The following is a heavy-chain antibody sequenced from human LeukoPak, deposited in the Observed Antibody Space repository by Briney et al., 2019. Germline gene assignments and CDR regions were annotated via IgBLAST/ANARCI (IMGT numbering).Heavy chain of an antibody. J-gene: IGHJ4*02. V-gene: IGHV4-39*01. CDR1: GGSISNNNYY. Sequence: SETLSLTCTVSGGSISNNNYYWAWIRQPPGKGLEFIGSIYYSGSPYYNPSLKSRVTISVDTSKNQFSLRLSSVTAADTAVYYCATWRTAKTGFDYWGQGTLVTVSS. CDR3: ATWRTAKTGFDY. CDR2: IYYSGSP. D-gene: IGHD1-1*01.